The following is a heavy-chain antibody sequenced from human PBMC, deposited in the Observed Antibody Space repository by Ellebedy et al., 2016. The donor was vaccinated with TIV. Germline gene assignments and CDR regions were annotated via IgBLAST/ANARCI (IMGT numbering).Heavy chain of an antibody. CDR2: IYDDGST. D-gene: IGHD6-13*01. V-gene: IGHV4-59*01. CDR1: GDSMSGYY. Sequence: MPSETLSLTCSVSGDSMSGYYWIWVRQPPGRGPEWIGYIYDDGSTNYNPSLESRVTMSVDTSKRQFSLNLASVTAADTAVYYCARGFLAAAGSRKFDYWGQGTLVTVAS. CDR3: ARGFLAAAGSRKFDY. J-gene: IGHJ4*02.